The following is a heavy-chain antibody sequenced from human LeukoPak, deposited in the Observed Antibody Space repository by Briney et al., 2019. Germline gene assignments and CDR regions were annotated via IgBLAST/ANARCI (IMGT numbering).Heavy chain of an antibody. CDR3: ARVENDGPNYYFDY. J-gene: IGHJ4*02. CDR1: GGSVSSGSYY. CDR2: IYYSGST. Sequence: PSETLSLTCTVSGGSVSSGSYYWSWIGQPPGKGLEWIGYIYYSGSTNYNPSLKSRVTISVDTSKNQFSLKLSSVTAADTAVYYCARVENDGPNYYFDYWGQGTLVTVSS. V-gene: IGHV4-61*01. D-gene: IGHD1-1*01.